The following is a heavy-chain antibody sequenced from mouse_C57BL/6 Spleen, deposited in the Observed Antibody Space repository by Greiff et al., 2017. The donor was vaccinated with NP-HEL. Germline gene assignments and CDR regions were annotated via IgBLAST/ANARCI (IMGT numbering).Heavy chain of an antibody. J-gene: IGHJ3*01. CDR3: AREDSSGPAWFAY. V-gene: IGHV5-4*01. Sequence: EVKVVESGGGLVKPGGSLKLSCAASGFTFSSYAMSWVRQTPEKRLEWVATISDGGSYTYYPDNVKGRFTISRDNAKNNLYLQMSHLKSEDTAMYYCAREDSSGPAWFAYWGKGTLVTVSA. D-gene: IGHD3-2*02. CDR2: ISDGGSYT. CDR1: GFTFSSYA.